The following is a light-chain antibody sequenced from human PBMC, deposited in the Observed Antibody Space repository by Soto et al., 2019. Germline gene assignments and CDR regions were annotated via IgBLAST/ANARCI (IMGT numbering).Light chain of an antibody. J-gene: IGLJ1*01. CDR1: SSNIVAGYD. CDR3: QSYDSSLRGSV. V-gene: IGLV1-40*01. Sequence: QSVLTQPPSVSGAPGQRVTISCTGSSSNIVAGYDVHWYQHLPGTAPKLLIYGNNDRPSGVPDRFSGSRSDTSASLAVSGLQAADEADYYCQSYDSSLRGSVFGTGTKLTVL. CDR2: GNN.